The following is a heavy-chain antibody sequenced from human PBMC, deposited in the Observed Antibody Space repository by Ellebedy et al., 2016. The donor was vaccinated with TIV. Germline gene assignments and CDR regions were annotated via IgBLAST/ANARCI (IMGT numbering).Heavy chain of an antibody. Sequence: GESLKISXAASGFTFSSYTMNSVRQAPGKGLEWVSSISGTSNYIYYADSVKGRFTISRDNARNSLHLQMNSLRVEDTAVYYCARMTGTTGPNWGQGTLVTVSS. V-gene: IGHV3-21*01. CDR1: GFTFSSYT. CDR3: ARMTGTTGPN. CDR2: ISGTSNYI. D-gene: IGHD1-7*01. J-gene: IGHJ4*02.